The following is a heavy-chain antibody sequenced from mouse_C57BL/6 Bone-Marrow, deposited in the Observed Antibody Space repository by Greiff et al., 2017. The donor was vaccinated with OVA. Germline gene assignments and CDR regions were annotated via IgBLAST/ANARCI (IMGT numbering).Heavy chain of an antibody. V-gene: IGHV14-4*01. D-gene: IGHD1-1*01. J-gene: IGHJ1*03. CDR2: IDPENGDT. CDR1: GFNIKDDY. Sequence: VQLQQPGAELVRPGASVKLSCTASGFNIKDDYMHWVKQRPEQGLEWIGWIDPENGDTEYASKFQGKATITADTSSNTAYLQLSSLTSEDTAVYYCTTSGYGSSDWYFDVWGTGTTVTVSS. CDR3: TTSGYGSSDWYFDV.